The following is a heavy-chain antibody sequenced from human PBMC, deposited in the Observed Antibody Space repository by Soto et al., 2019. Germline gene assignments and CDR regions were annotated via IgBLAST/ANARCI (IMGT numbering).Heavy chain of an antibody. V-gene: IGHV4-4*07. CDR1: GASISGFY. Sequence: ASETLSLTCTVSGASISGFYWSWIRRSAGKGLEWIGRIYATGTTDYKPSLNSRVMISVDTSKKQFSLKLRSVTAANTAVYYCVRDGTKTLRAWFDPWGQGISVTVSS. CDR2: IYATGTT. D-gene: IGHD1-1*01. J-gene: IGHJ5*02. CDR3: VRDGTKTLRAWFDP.